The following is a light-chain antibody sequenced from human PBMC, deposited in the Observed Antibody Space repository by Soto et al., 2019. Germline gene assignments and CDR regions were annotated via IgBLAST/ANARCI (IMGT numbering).Light chain of an antibody. Sequence: QSALTQPGSVSGSPGQSITISCTGTSSDVGGYDYVSWYQQHPGKAPKLMIYDVTNRPSGVSNRFSGSKSDNTASLTISGLQAEDEASYYCSSYASSTSYVFGTGTKLTVL. CDR3: SSYASSTSYV. CDR2: DVT. CDR1: SSDVGGYDY. V-gene: IGLV2-14*01. J-gene: IGLJ1*01.